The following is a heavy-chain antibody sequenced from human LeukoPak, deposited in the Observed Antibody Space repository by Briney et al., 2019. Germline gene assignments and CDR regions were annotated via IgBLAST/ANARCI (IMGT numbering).Heavy chain of an antibody. Sequence: SETLSLTCTASGGSISSGDYYWSWIRQPPGKGLEWIGYIYYSGSTYYNPSLKSRVTISVDTSKNQFSLKLSSVTAADTAVYYCARGGYCSGGSCYSPYYYYYYIDVWGKGTTVTFSS. CDR2: IYYSGST. CDR1: GGSISSGDYY. J-gene: IGHJ6*03. CDR3: ARGGYCSGGSCYSPYYYYYYIDV. D-gene: IGHD2-15*01. V-gene: IGHV4-30-4*08.